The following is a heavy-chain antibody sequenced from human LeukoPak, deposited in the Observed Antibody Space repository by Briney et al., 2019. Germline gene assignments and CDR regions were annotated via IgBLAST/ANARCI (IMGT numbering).Heavy chain of an antibody. V-gene: IGHV4-4*02. CDR3: ARAYCSGVTCYHSRGWFDP. J-gene: IGHJ5*02. CDR2: IYHSGST. D-gene: IGHD2-15*01. Sequence: SETLSLTCAVSGGSISSSNWWSWVRQPPGKGLEWIGEIYHSGSTNYNPSLKSRVTISVDTSKNQFSLNLSSVTAADTAVYYCARAYCSGVTCYHSRGWFDPWGQGTLVTVSS. CDR1: GGSISSSNW.